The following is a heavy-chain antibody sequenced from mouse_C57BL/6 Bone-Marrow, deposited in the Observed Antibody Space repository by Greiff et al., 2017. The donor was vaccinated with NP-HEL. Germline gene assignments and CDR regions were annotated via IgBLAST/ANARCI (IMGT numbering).Heavy chain of an antibody. CDR1: GYTFTDYN. D-gene: IGHD2-2*01. CDR2: INPNNGGT. Sequence: VQLQQSGPELVKPGASVKMSCKASGYTFTDYNMHWVKQSHGKSLEWIGYINPNNGGTSYNQKFKGKATLTVNKSSSTAYMELRSLTSEDSAVYYCARQGNYYGYDVGYFDVWGTGTTVTVSS. CDR3: ARQGNYYGYDVGYFDV. J-gene: IGHJ1*03. V-gene: IGHV1-22*01.